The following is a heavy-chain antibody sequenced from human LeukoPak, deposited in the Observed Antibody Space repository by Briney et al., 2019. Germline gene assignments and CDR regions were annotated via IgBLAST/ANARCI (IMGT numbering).Heavy chain of an antibody. CDR2: IKSKTDGGTT. CDR1: GFIFSNAW. CDR3: TTDDYYYDSSGYHGIFDY. Sequence: GGSLRLSCAASGFIFSNAWMSWVRQAPGKGLEWVGRIKSKTDGGTTDYAAPVKGRFTISRDDSKNTLYLQMNSLKTEDTTVYYCTTDDYYYDSSGYHGIFDYWGQGTLVTVSS. V-gene: IGHV3-15*01. D-gene: IGHD3-22*01. J-gene: IGHJ4*02.